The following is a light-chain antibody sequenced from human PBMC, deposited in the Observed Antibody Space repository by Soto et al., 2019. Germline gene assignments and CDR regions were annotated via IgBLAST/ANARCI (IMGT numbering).Light chain of an antibody. CDR1: LGINNY. CDR3: QQSFSSPLT. V-gene: IGKV1-39*01. Sequence: IQETQSPSSLPASIGDRVTIPCRASLGINNYLNWYKQKPGKAPELLLFSASSLHSGVPSRFSGSGSGTHFTLTITSLQPDDFGVYFCQQSFSSPLTFGGGTKVDI. CDR2: SAS. J-gene: IGKJ4*01.